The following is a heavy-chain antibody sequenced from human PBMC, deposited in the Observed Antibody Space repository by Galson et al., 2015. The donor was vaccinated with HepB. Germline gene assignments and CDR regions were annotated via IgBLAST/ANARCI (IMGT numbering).Heavy chain of an antibody. CDR1: GFTFGSHA. CDR2: ISGPGGTT. Sequence: SLRLSCAASGFTFGSHAMSWVRQGPGKGLEWVSAISGPGGTTYFADSVKGRFSIFRDNSKNTLFLQMNSLRVEDTAIYYCAKDLGITVAGDFDYWGQGTLVTVSS. J-gene: IGHJ4*02. CDR3: AKDLGITVAGDFDY. V-gene: IGHV3-23*01. D-gene: IGHD6-19*01.